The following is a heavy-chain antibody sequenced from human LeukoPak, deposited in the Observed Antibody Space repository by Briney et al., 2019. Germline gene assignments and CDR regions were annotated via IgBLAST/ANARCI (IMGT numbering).Heavy chain of an antibody. V-gene: IGHV3-48*01. Sequence: GGSLRLSCAASGFTFSSYSMNWVRQAPGKGLEWVSYISSSSTIYYADSVKGRFTISRDNAKNSLYLQMNSLRAEDTAVYYCASGIAARRSDYWGQGTLVTVSS. D-gene: IGHD6-6*01. CDR1: GFTFSSYS. CDR2: ISSSSTI. CDR3: ASGIAARRSDY. J-gene: IGHJ4*02.